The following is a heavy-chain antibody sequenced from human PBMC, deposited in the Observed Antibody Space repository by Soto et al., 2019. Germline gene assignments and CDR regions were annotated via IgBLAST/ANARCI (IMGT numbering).Heavy chain of an antibody. Sequence: EEQLVESGGGLVQPGGSLRLSCAASGFTFSSYWMHWVRQAPGKGLVWVSRINPGGSITAYADSVKGRFTISRDNDKNTLYLQMNGLRGDDTAVYYCARVPTGKYGVWDYWGQGTLVTVSS. V-gene: IGHV3-74*01. CDR1: GFTFSSYW. CDR3: ARVPTGKYGVWDY. CDR2: INPGGSIT. J-gene: IGHJ4*02. D-gene: IGHD2-8*02.